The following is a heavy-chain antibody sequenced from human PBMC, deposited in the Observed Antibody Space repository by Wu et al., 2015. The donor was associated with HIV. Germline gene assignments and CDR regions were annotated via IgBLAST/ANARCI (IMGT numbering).Heavy chain of an antibody. V-gene: IGHV1-2*02. CDR1: GYTFSAYL. J-gene: IGHJ4*02. CDR2: INPNSGGT. Sequence: QVQLVQSGAEVKKPGDSVKVSCEASGYTFSAYLIHWVRQAPGQGLEWMGWINPNSGGTSDVQRFQGRVMMTRDTSKNTAYIQLRGLRSDDTAIYYCASGIQSRGANYWGQGTLVTVSS. CDR3: ASGIQSRGANY. D-gene: IGHD4-11*01.